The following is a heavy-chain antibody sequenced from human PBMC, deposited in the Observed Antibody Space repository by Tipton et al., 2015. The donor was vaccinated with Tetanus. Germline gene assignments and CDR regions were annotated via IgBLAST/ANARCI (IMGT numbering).Heavy chain of an antibody. V-gene: IGHV4-30-2*01. CDR2: IYQTGTT. Sequence: TLSLTCTVSGGSVRSGDYSWNWIRQPPGKDLEWIGYIYQTGTTYYNPSLKGRVTISMDRSNTQFSLRLDSLTAADTAVYYCARAAGFLGLTHDFRGRGTLVSVSS. D-gene: IGHD2/OR15-2a*01. CDR1: GGSVRSGDYS. CDR3: ARAAGFLGLTHDF. J-gene: IGHJ4*02.